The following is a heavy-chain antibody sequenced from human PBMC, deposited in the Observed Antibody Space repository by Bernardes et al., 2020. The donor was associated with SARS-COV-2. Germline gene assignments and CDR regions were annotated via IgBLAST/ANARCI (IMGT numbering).Heavy chain of an antibody. CDR1: GFSLSTSGVG. D-gene: IGHD3-10*01. V-gene: IGHV2-5*02. CDR3: AHFVWFGELINIDY. CDR2: IYWDDDK. J-gene: IGHJ4*02. Sequence: SGPTLVKPTQTLTLTCTFSGFSLSTSGVGVGWIRQPPGKALEWLALIYWDDDKRYSPSLKSRLTITKDTSKNQVVLTMTNMDPVDTATYYCAHFVWFGELINIDYWGQGTLVTVSS.